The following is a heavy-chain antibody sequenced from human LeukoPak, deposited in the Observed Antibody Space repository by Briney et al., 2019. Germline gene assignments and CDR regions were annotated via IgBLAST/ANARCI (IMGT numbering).Heavy chain of an antibody. J-gene: IGHJ6*03. D-gene: IGHD6-6*01. CDR1: GFTFSSYA. Sequence: PGGSLRLSCAASGFTFSSYAMSWVRQAPGKGLEWVSAISGSGGSTYYADSVKSRFTISRDNSKNTLYLQMNSLRAEDTAVYYCAKARGYYYYYYMDVWGKGTTVTVSS. CDR3: AKARGYYYYYYMDV. V-gene: IGHV3-23*01. CDR2: ISGSGGST.